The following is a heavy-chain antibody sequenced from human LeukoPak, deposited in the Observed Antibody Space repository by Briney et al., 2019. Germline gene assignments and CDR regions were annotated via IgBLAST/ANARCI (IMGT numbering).Heavy chain of an antibody. J-gene: IGHJ4*02. V-gene: IGHV3-23*01. CDR2: ISGSGGST. D-gene: IGHD3-22*01. Sequence: ETLSLTCTVSGGSISSYYWSWVRQAPGKGLEWVSAISGSGGSTYYADSVKGRFTISRDNSKNTLYLQMNSLRAEDTAVYYCAKENYYYDSSPYDYWGQGTLVTVSS. CDR3: AKENYYYDSSPYDY. CDR1: GGSISSYY.